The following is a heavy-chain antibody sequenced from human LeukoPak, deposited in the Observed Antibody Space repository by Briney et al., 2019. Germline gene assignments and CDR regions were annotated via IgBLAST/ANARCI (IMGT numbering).Heavy chain of an antibody. CDR2: IRSRPNNYAT. D-gene: IGHD6-19*01. V-gene: IGHV3-73*01. CDR3: ARERAGSFDY. J-gene: IGHJ4*02. Sequence: GGSLRLSCAASGFTFSGSAIHWVRQASGKGLEWVGRIRSRPNNYATAYAASVKGRFTISRDDSQNMAYLQMNSLTTADTAVCYCARERAGSFDYWGQGTLVIVSS. CDR1: GFTFSGSA.